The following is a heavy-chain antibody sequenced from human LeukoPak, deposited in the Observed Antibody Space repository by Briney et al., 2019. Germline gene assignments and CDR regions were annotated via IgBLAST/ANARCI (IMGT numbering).Heavy chain of an antibody. D-gene: IGHD3-22*01. Sequence: SETLSLTCTVSGGSISNYYWSWIRQPPGKGLEYIGYIYYTGNTKYNPSLKSRVTISVDTSKDQFSLKVISVTTADTAVYYCASWWGYYDSSGYLSYWGQGTLVTVSS. CDR2: IYYTGNT. V-gene: IGHV4-59*01. CDR1: GGSISNYY. J-gene: IGHJ4*02. CDR3: ASWWGYYDSSGYLSY.